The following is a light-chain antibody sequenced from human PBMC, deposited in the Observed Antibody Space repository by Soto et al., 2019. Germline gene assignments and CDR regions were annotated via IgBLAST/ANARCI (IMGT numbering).Light chain of an antibody. CDR1: QSIGSSY. Sequence: ENVLTQSPGTLSLSPGERATLSCRASQSIGSSYLAWYQQKPGHAPRLIIYGTSTRATGIPDRFSGSGSGTDFTLTISRLEPEDFAMYYCQQFGSSWLTFGQGTKVEMK. CDR3: QQFGSSWLT. V-gene: IGKV3-20*01. CDR2: GTS. J-gene: IGKJ1*01.